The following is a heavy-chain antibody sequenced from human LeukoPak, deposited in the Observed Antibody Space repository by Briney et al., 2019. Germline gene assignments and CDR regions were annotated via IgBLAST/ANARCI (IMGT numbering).Heavy chain of an antibody. CDR2: IYHSGST. D-gene: IGHD5-12*01. Sequence: SETLSLTCTVSGYSISSGYYWGWIRQPPGKGLEWIGNIYHSGSTYYNPSLKSRVTISLDTSKNQFSLKLSSVTAADTAIYYCARKGPGYSGYSDFDYWGQGTLVTVSS. CDR3: ARKGPGYSGYSDFDY. CDR1: GYSISSGYY. V-gene: IGHV4-38-2*02. J-gene: IGHJ4*02.